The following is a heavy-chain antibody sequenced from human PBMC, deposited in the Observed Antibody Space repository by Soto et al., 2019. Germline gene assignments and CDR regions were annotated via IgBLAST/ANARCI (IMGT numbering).Heavy chain of an antibody. V-gene: IGHV4-59*01. CDR1: CGSISSYY. CDR3: ARDFRRVHCSNYWFDP. J-gene: IGHJ5*02. D-gene: IGHD4-4*01. CDR2: IYYSGST. Sequence: SETLSLTCTVSCGSISSYYWSWIRQQPWKGLEWIGYIYYSGSTNYNPSLKSRVTISVDTSKNQFPLKLSSVTAADTAVYYCARDFRRVHCSNYWFDPWGQGTLVTVS.